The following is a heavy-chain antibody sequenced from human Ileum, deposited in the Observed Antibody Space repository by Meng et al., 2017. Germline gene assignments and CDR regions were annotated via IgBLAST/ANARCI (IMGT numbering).Heavy chain of an antibody. Sequence: GGSLRLSCVASGFTFRSYWMHWVRQAPGKGLEWVSRLNADGDSTSYADSGKGRFTISRDNAENTLYLQMNSLRAEDTAVYYCARGNGYGMDVWGQGTTVTVSS. CDR3: ARGNGYGMDV. D-gene: IGHD3-10*01. J-gene: IGHJ6*02. CDR2: LNADGDST. CDR1: GFTFRSYW. V-gene: IGHV3-74*01.